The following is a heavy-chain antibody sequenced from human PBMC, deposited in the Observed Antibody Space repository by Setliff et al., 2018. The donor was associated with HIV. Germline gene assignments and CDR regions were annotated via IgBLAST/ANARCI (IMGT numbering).Heavy chain of an antibody. CDR1: GYSISSGYY. CDR2: INHSGSA. CDR3: ARGVGSSSDGTWFDP. J-gene: IGHJ5*02. V-gene: IGHV4-38-2*01. D-gene: IGHD6-6*01. Sequence: PSETLSLTCAVSGYSISSGYYWGWIRQPPGKGLEWIGEINHSGSANYNPSLKSRVTMSVDTSKNQFSLNLTSVTAAGTAVYYCARGVGSSSDGTWFDPWGQGNLVTVSS.